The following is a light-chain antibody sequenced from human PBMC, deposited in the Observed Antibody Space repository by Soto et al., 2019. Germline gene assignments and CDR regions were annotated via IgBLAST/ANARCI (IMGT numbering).Light chain of an antibody. J-gene: IGLJ3*02. V-gene: IGLV6-57*04. CDR1: SGSIASSF. CDR2: DNN. CDR3: QSYYKTNVM. Sequence: NFMLTQPHSVSESPGKTVTISCTRISGSIASSFVQWHQQRPGSAPTTVIYDNNERPSGVPDRFSGSVDSSSNSASLSISGLNTEDEADYSCQSYYKTNVMFGGGTKLTVL.